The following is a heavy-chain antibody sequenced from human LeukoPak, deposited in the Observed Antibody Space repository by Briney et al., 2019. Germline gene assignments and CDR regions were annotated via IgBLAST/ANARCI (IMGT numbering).Heavy chain of an antibody. J-gene: IGHJ4*02. V-gene: IGHV6-1*01. D-gene: IGHD3-10*01. CDR2: TYYRSKWYN. CDR3: AREEAGTYGFQY. Sequence: PSQTLSLTCAISGDSVSSSNAAWNWIRQSPSRGLEWLGRTYYRSKWYNDYAVSVRSRITVNPDTSKNQFSLQLNSVTPEDTAVYYCAREEAGTYGFQYWGQGTLVTVSS. CDR1: GDSVSSSNAA.